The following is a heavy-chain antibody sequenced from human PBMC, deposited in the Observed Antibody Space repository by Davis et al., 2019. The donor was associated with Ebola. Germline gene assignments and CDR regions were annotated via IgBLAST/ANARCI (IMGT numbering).Heavy chain of an antibody. V-gene: IGHV3-23*01. CDR2: ITGSGLIT. D-gene: IGHD3-10*01. CDR1: GFPFSSYV. CDR3: AKRGEKILLYGMDV. J-gene: IGHJ6*02. Sequence: GESLKISCAASGFPFSSYVMSWVRQAPGKGLEWVSGITGSGLITYYADSVKGRFTISRDNSKDTLYLQMKSLRAEDTAVYFCAKRGEKILLYGMDVWGQGTTVIVSS.